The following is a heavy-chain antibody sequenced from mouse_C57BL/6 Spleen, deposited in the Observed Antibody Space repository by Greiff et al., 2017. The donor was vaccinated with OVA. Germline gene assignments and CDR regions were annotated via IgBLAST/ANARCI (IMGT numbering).Heavy chain of an antibody. V-gene: IGHV5-16*01. CDR3: AGGKDYGNFDY. CDR2: INNDGSST. CDR1: GFTFSDYY. Sequence: EVKLVESEGGLVQPGSSMKLSCTASGFTFSDYYMAWVRQVPEKGLEWVAHINNDGSSTYYLDSLKSRFIISSDNATNILYLHMSSLKSEDTATYYCAGGKDYGNFDYWGQGTTLTVSS. D-gene: IGHD2-1*01. J-gene: IGHJ2*01.